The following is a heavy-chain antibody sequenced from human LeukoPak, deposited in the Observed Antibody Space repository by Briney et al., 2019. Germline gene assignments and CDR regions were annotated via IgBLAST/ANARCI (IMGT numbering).Heavy chain of an antibody. J-gene: IGHJ6*03. CDR3: AREGSTIFSGYYYYYMDV. CDR1: GYSIRSYY. D-gene: IGHD3-3*01. CDR2: IYTSGST. V-gene: IGHV4-4*07. Sequence: SQTLSLTCTVSGYSIRSYYWSWIRQPAGKGLEWIGRIYTSGSTNYNPSLKSRVTISVDTSKNQFSLKLSSVTAADTAVYYCAREGSTIFSGYYYYYMDVWGKGITVTVSS.